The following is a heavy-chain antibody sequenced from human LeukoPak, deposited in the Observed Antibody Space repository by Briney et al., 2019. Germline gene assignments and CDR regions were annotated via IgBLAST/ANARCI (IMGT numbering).Heavy chain of an antibody. V-gene: IGHV3-13*01. Sequence: GGSLRLSCAASGFTFSSYDMHWVRQATGKGLEWVSAIGTAGDTYYPGSVKGRFTIPRENAKNSLYLQMNSLRAGDTAVYYCARGYLAYHGMDVWDQGTTVTVSS. CDR3: ARGYLAYHGMDV. CDR2: IGTAGDT. D-gene: IGHD5-18*01. CDR1: GFTFSSYD. J-gene: IGHJ6*02.